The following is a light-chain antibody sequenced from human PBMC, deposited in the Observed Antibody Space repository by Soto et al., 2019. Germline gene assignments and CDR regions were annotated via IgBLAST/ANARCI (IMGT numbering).Light chain of an antibody. Sequence: EIVMTQSPATLSVSPGERATLSCRASQSVSSNLAWYQQKPGQAPRPLIYDASNRATSIPARFSGSGSGTDFTLTISSLEPEDFAVYYCQQRSNWPPWTFGQGTKVDIK. CDR3: QQRSNWPPWT. CDR2: DAS. V-gene: IGKV3-11*01. J-gene: IGKJ1*01. CDR1: QSVSSN.